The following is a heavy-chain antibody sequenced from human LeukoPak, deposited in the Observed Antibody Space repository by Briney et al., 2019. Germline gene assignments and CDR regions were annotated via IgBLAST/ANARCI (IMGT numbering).Heavy chain of an antibody. CDR1: GFSISSYY. D-gene: IGHD4-23*01. CDR2: IYTSGST. V-gene: IGHV4-4*07. CDR3: AREGKGVDY. J-gene: IGHJ4*02. Sequence: TLSLTCTVSGFSISSYYWSWVRQPAGKGLEWLGRIYTSGSTNYNPSLKSGVTMSVDTSKNQFSLKLSSVTAADTAVYYCAREGKGVDYCGQGTLVTVSS.